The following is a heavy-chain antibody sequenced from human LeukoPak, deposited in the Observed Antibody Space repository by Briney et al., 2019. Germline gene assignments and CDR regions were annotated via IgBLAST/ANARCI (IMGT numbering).Heavy chain of an antibody. CDR3: AKRTMSAFDS. CDR2: ISGSGNGT. CDR1: GFTFRTYA. Sequence: GGSLRLSCTASGFTFRTYAMNWVRQAPGKGLEWLSGISGSGNGTYYADSVKGRFIISRDNSKNMVYLQVNSLTVEDAATYYCAKRTMSAFDSWGQGTLLIVSS. J-gene: IGHJ4*02. V-gene: IGHV3-23*01. D-gene: IGHD5-24*01.